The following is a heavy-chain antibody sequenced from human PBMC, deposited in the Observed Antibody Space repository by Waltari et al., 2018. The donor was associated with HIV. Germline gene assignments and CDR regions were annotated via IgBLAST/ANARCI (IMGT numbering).Heavy chain of an antibody. D-gene: IGHD1-26*01. Sequence: QAQLVQSGAEVKKSGASVQVSCKASGYTFTNHDINWVRQATGQGLEWMGWINPNSGNTGYAQKFQGRVTMTRNTSISTAYMELSSLNSEDTAVYYCARGLSGATTLSDYWGQGTLVTVSS. J-gene: IGHJ4*02. V-gene: IGHV1-8*01. CDR1: GYTFTNHD. CDR2: INPNSGNT. CDR3: ARGLSGATTLSDY.